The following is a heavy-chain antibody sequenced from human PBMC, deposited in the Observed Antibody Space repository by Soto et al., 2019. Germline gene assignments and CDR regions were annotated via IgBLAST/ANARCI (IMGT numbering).Heavy chain of an antibody. CDR2: LNPNSGAT. Sequence: ASVKVSCKTSEYTFTDNYIYWIRQAPGQGLEWMGWLNPNSGATDFAQRFQGRVTLTSDTSISTAYMELNRLTSDDTAVFYCARQSRGSTSCFYDYWGPGTLVTVSS. V-gene: IGHV1-2*02. CDR1: EYTFTDNY. CDR3: ARQSRGSTSCFYDY. D-gene: IGHD2-2*01. J-gene: IGHJ4*02.